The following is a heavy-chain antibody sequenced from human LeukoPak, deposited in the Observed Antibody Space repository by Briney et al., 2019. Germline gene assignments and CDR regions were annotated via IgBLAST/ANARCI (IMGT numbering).Heavy chain of an antibody. CDR3: ATFPRSPYYDFWAGGYYFDY. CDR2: INPSGGST. D-gene: IGHD3-3*01. J-gene: IGHJ4*02. V-gene: IGHV1-46*01. CDR1: GYTFTSYY. Sequence: RASVKVSCKASGYTFTSYYMHWVRQAPGQGLEWMGIINPSGGSTSYAQKFQGRVTMTRDTSTSTVYMELSSLRSEDTAVYYCATFPRSPYYDFWAGGYYFDYWGQGTLVTVSS.